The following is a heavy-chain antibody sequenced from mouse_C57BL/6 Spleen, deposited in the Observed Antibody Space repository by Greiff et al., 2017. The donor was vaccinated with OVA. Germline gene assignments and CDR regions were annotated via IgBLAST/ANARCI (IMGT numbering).Heavy chain of an antibody. J-gene: IGHJ4*01. D-gene: IGHD1-1*01. V-gene: IGHV1-80*01. Sequence: QVQLQQSGAELVKPGASVKISCKASGYAFSSYWLNWVKQRPGKGLEWIGQIYPGDGDTNYNGKFKGKATLTADKSSSTAYMQLSSLTSEDSAVYFCARYGSTYAMDYWGQGTSVTVSS. CDR1: GYAFSSYW. CDR2: IYPGDGDT. CDR3: ARYGSTYAMDY.